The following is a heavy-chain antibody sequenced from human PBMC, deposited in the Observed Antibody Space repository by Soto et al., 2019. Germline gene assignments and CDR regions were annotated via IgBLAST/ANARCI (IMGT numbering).Heavy chain of an antibody. Sequence: ASVKVSCKASGYTFTSYAMHWVRQAPGQRLEWMGWTNAGNGNTKYSQKFQGRVTITRDTSASTAYMELSSLRSEDTAVYYCARGLYNPFDYWGQGTLVTVSS. CDR3: ARGLYNPFDY. J-gene: IGHJ4*02. V-gene: IGHV1-3*01. CDR1: GYTFTSYA. D-gene: IGHD1-20*01. CDR2: TNAGNGNT.